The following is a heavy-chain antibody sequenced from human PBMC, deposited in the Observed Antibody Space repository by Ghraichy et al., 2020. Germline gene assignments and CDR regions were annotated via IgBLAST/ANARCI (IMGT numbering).Heavy chain of an antibody. CDR2: ISSSGSTI. CDR1: GFTFSSYE. Sequence: GGSLRLSCAASGFTFSSYEMNWVRQAPGKGLEWVSYISSSGSTIYYADSVKGRFTISRDNAKNSLYLQMNSLRAEDTAVYYCARLTGDQYFDYWGQGTLVTVSS. D-gene: IGHD7-27*01. V-gene: IGHV3-48*03. CDR3: ARLTGDQYFDY. J-gene: IGHJ4*02.